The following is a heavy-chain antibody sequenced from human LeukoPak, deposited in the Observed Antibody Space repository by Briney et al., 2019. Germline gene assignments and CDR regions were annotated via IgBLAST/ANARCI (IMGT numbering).Heavy chain of an antibody. J-gene: IGHJ5*02. CDR3: AREDIVVVPAAKSRWFDP. V-gene: IGHV1-2*02. CDR1: GYTFTGYY. Sequence: GASVKVSCKASGYTFTGYYMHWVRHAPGQGLEWMGWVNPNSGGTNYAQKFQGRVTMTRDTSISTAYMELSRLRSDDTAVYYCAREDIVVVPAAKSRWFDPWGQGTLVTVSS. D-gene: IGHD2-2*01. CDR2: VNPNSGGT.